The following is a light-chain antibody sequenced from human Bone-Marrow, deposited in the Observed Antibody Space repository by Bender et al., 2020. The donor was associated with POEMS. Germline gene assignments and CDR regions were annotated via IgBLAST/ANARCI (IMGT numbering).Light chain of an antibody. CDR3: SSFTASTTYV. Sequence: QSALTQPASVSASPGQSITISCTGTSSDVGSYKYVSWYQQLPGKAPKVVIYDVNNRPSGISTRFSGSKSGNTASLTIAGLQAEDEADYYCSSFTASTTYVFGSGTKVTV. CDR2: DVN. CDR1: SSDVGSYKY. V-gene: IGLV2-14*03. J-gene: IGLJ1*01.